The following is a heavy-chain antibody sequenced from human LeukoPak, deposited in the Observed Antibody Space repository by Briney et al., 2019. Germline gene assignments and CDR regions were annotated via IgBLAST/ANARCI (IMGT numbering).Heavy chain of an antibody. V-gene: IGHV3-21*01. D-gene: IGHD2-15*01. CDR1: GFTFSSYS. J-gene: IGHJ6*03. CDR2: ISSSSSYI. CDR3: ARDGYCSGGSCHSTTAPHRYYYYYMDV. Sequence: GGSLRLSCAASGFTFSSYSMNWVRQAPGKGLEWVSSISSSSSYIYYADSVKGRFTISRDNAKNSLYLQMNSLRAEDTAVYYCARDGYCSGGSCHSTTAPHRYYYYYMDVWGKGTTVTVSS.